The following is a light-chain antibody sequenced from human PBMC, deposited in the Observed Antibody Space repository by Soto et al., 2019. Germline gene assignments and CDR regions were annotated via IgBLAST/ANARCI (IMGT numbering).Light chain of an antibody. J-gene: IGKJ4*02. CDR3: QQYTILPLT. Sequence: EIVLTQSPGTLSLSPGERATLSCRASQSVSSSYLAWYQQKPGQAPRLLIYGASSRATGIPDRFSGSGSGTDFTLTISRLEPCGLTVQRTQQYTILPLTSGGRTKGNI. V-gene: IGKV3-20*01. CDR2: GAS. CDR1: QSVSSSY.